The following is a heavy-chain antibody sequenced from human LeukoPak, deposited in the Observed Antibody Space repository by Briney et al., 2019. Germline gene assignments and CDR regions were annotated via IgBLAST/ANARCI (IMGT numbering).Heavy chain of an antibody. V-gene: IGHV4-34*01. CDR2: INHSGST. CDR3: ARGQSSVVTDIPYYFDY. CDR1: GGSLSDYY. J-gene: IGHJ4*02. D-gene: IGHD2-21*02. Sequence: PSETLSLTCAVYGGSLSDYYWSWIRQPPGKALEWIGEINHSGSTNYNPSLKSRVTTSVDTSKKQFSLKLSSVTAADTAVYYCARGQSSVVTDIPYYFDYWGRGTLVTVSS.